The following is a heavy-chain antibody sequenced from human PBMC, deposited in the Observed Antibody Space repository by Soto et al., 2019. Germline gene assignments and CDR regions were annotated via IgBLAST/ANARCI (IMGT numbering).Heavy chain of an antibody. V-gene: IGHV1-18*01. Sequence: QVQLLQSGAEVKKPGASVKVSCKASGYTFTNYGITWVRQAPGQGLEWVGGIGAYNGDTHYTPRLQGRVTMTMDTPTRTAFTKLRGLRSDDTAVYYCARVQQLVDYFYYNMDVWGKGTPVTVSS. D-gene: IGHD6-6*01. CDR3: ARVQQLVDYFYYNMDV. J-gene: IGHJ6*03. CDR1: GYTFTNYG. CDR2: IGAYNGDT.